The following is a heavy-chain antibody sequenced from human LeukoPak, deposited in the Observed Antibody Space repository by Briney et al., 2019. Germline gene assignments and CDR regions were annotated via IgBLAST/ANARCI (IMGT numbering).Heavy chain of an antibody. D-gene: IGHD3-16*01. CDR3: ADGGYVWGSFGY. J-gene: IGHJ4*02. Sequence: PSETLSRNCTVSGGSISSSSYYWGWIRQPPGKGVEWIGSIYYSGSTYYNPSLKSRVTISVDTSKNQFSLKLRSVTAADTAVYYCADGGYVWGSFGYWGQGTLVTVSS. V-gene: IGHV4-39*01. CDR1: GGSISSSSYY. CDR2: IYYSGST.